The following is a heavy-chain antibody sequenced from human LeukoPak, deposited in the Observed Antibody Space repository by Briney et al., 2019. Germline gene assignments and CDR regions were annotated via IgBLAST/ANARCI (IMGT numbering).Heavy chain of an antibody. CDR1: GFTVSSNY. J-gene: IGHJ4*02. D-gene: IGHD6-13*01. Sequence: GGSLRLSCAASGFTVSSNYMSWVRQAPGKELEWVSVIYSGGSTYYADSVKGRFTISRDNSKNTLYLQMNSLRAEDTAVYYCARDKEDSSSWYFDYWGQGTLVTVSS. CDR3: ARDKEDSSSWYFDY. V-gene: IGHV3-66*01. CDR2: IYSGGST.